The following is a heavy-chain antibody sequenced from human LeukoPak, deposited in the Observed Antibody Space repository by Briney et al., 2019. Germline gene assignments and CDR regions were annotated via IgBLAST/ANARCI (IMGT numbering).Heavy chain of an antibody. J-gene: IGHJ4*02. CDR1: GFPFSSYW. Sequence: GGSLRLSCAASGFPFSSYWMSWVRQAPGKGLEWVANIKQDGGEKFYVDSVKGRFTISRDNAKNSLYLQMNSLRAEDTAVYYCAKGSSGWYESYWGQGTLVTVSS. D-gene: IGHD6-19*01. V-gene: IGHV3-7*01. CDR3: AKGSSGWYESY. CDR2: IKQDGGEK.